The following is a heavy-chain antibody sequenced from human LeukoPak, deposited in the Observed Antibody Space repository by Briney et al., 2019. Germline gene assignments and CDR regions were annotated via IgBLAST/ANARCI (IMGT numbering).Heavy chain of an antibody. CDR1: GGSLNDYY. CDR2: IHSSEGT. Sequence: TSETLSLTCTVSGGSLNDYYWGWIRQPPGKGLECIGYIHSSEGTAHNASLKSRLTISLDTSKNQFSLTLSSVTAADTAVYYCARHVYGEGMVVWGKGTTVTVSS. V-gene: IGHV4-59*08. J-gene: IGHJ6*04. D-gene: IGHD4-17*01. CDR3: ARHVYGEGMVV.